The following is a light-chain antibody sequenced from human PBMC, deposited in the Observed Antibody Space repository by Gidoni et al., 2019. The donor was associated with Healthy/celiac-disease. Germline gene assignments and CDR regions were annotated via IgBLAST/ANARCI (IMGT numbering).Light chain of an antibody. V-gene: IGKV3-20*01. CDR2: GAS. Sequence: ELVLTHPPGTLSLSPGESATLSCRASHSVSSSYLAWYQQKPGQAPRLLISGASSRATSTPERSSGSWSATDFTLTISRLEHEDYAVYYCQQYGSSPRTFGQGTKVEIK. CDR1: HSVSSSY. CDR3: QQYGSSPRT. J-gene: IGKJ1*01.